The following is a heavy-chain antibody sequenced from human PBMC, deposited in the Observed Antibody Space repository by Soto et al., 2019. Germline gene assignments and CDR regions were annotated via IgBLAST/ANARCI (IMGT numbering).Heavy chain of an antibody. Sequence: PSETLSLTCTVSGSFISGHYWIWIRHPPGKGMEWIDYIFYSGGTAYRNNPSLKSRVPISVDTTKNQFYLRLRSVPAADTAVYYWARVGRRGWSPDYWDQGTLVTVSS. D-gene: IGHD6-19*01. J-gene: IGHJ4*02. CDR1: GSFISGHY. CDR2: IFYSGGT. CDR3: ARVGRRGWSPDY. V-gene: IGHV4-59*11.